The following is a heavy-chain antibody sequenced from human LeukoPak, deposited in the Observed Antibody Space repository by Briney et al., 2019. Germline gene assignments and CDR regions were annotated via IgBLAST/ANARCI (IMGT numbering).Heavy chain of an antibody. Sequence: SETLSLTCAVYGGSFSGYYWSWIRQPPGKGLEWIGYIYYSGSTNYNPSLKSRVTISVDTSKNQFSLKLSSVTAADTAVYYCARESSSGSLSTYEYSSSGYWFDPWGQGTLVTVSS. CDR3: ARESSSGSLSTYEYSSSGYWFDP. J-gene: IGHJ5*02. V-gene: IGHV4-59*01. CDR1: GGSFSGYY. D-gene: IGHD6-6*01. CDR2: IYYSGST.